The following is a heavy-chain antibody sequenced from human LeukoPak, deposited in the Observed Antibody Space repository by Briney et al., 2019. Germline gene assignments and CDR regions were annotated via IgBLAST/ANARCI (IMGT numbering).Heavy chain of an antibody. Sequence: SETLSLTCEVSGYSISSDKYWGWIRQPPGKGLEWIGTIYHTGSTFYNPSLKSRVYISVDTSKNQFSLRFTSVTAADTAIYYCARSHSGWQGHNNWFDPWGQGTLVTVSS. CDR1: GYSISSDKY. D-gene: IGHD6-19*01. CDR2: IYHTGST. J-gene: IGHJ5*02. CDR3: ARSHSGWQGHNNWFDP. V-gene: IGHV4-38-2*01.